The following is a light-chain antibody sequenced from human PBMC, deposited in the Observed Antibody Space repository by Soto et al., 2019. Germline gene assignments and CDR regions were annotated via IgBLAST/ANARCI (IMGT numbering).Light chain of an antibody. CDR1: QSITGW. CDR3: QQYNSYSWT. Sequence: QMTQSPSTLSASVGDRVTITCRASQSITGWLAWYQRKPGKAPKLLIYKASSLDSGVPSRFSGSGSGTEFTLTISSLQPDDFATYYCQQYNSYSWTFGQGTMVDI. J-gene: IGKJ1*01. CDR2: KAS. V-gene: IGKV1-5*03.